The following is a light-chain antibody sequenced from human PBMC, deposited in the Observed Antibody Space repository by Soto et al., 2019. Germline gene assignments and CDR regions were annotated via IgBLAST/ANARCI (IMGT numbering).Light chain of an antibody. CDR1: SSNIGAGFD. V-gene: IGLV1-40*01. CDR3: QSYDTNLSGGSF. Sequence: QSVLTQSPSVSGAPGQRISISCTGTSSNIGAGFDVHWYQQLPATAPKLLIYGSNNRPSGVPDRFSGSKSGTSASLAITGLQSEDEADYYCQSYDTNLSGGSFFGPGTKVTVL. J-gene: IGLJ1*01. CDR2: GSN.